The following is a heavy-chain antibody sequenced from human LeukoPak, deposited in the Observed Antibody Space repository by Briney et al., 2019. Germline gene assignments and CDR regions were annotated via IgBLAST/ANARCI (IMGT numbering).Heavy chain of an antibody. J-gene: IGHJ4*02. CDR3: ARDPVGGSTIFDY. CDR1: GDSVSSNSDA. Sequence: SQTLSLTCAIPGDSVSSNSDAWNWIRQSPSRGLEWLGRTYYRSKWYYDYAVAVKSRISINPDTSKNQFSLQLSSVTPEDTAVYYCARDPVGGSTIFDYWGQGTLVTVSS. V-gene: IGHV6-1*01. CDR2: TYYRSKWYY. D-gene: IGHD1-26*01.